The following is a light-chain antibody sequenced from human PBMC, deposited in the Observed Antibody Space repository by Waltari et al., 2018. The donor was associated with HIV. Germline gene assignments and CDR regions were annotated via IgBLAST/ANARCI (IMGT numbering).Light chain of an antibody. Sequence: SYELTQPPSVSVSPGQTARITCSGDALPKQYAYWYQQRPGQAPVLVIYKDTERPSGIPDRVSCSSSGTTATLTIIGVQAQDEADYHCQSADSNASLWVFGGGTKLTVL. CDR2: KDT. CDR1: ALPKQY. J-gene: IGLJ3*02. CDR3: QSADSNASLWV. V-gene: IGLV3-25*03.